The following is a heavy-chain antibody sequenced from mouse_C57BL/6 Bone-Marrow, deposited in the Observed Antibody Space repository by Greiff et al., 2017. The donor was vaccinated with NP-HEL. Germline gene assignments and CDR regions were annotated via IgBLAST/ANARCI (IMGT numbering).Heavy chain of an antibody. D-gene: IGHD1-1*01. Sequence: QVQLQQSGAELARPGASVKLSCKASGYTFTSYGISWVKQRTGQGLEWIGEIYPRSGNTYYNEKFKGKATLTEDKSSSTAYMELRSLTSEDSAVYFCARSYYYGNSFDYWGRGTALTVSS. CDR1: GYTFTSYG. J-gene: IGHJ2*01. CDR3: ARSYYYGNSFDY. V-gene: IGHV1-81*01. CDR2: IYPRSGNT.